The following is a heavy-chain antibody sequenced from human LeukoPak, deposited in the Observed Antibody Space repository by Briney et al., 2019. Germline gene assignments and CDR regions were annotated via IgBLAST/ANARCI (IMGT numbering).Heavy chain of an antibody. Sequence: SQTLSLTCAVSGGSISSGGYSWRWIRQPPGKGLEWIGYIYYSGSTYYNPSLKSRVTISVDTSKNQFSLKLSSVTAADTAVYYCARGDYGDPRTFDYWGQGTLVTVSS. CDR1: GGSISSGGYS. D-gene: IGHD4-17*01. J-gene: IGHJ4*02. V-gene: IGHV4-30-4*07. CDR2: IYYSGST. CDR3: ARGDYGDPRTFDY.